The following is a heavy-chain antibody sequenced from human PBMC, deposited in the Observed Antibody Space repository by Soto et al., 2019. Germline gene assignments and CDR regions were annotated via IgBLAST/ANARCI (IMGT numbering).Heavy chain of an antibody. CDR1: GYTFTSYD. V-gene: IGHV1-8*01. J-gene: IGHJ6*03. CDR2: MNPKRGNT. CDR3: ARGGGRIYYYYMDV. D-gene: IGHD3-10*01. Sequence: QVQLVPSGAEVKKPGASVKVSCTASGYTFTSYDINWVRQATGQGLEWMGWMNPKRGNTGYAQKFQGRVTMTRNTSISTAYMELSSLRSEDTAVYYCARGGGRIYYYYMDVWGKGTTVTVSS.